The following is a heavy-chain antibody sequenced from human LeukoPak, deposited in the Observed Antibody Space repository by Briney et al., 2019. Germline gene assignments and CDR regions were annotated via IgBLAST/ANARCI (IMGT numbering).Heavy chain of an antibody. D-gene: IGHD4-23*01. CDR3: ARAPDYGANDY. J-gene: IGHJ4*02. V-gene: IGHV4-30-4*01. Sequence: SETLSLTCTVSGGSISSGDYYWSWIRQPPGKGLEWIGYIHYSGSTHYNPSLKSRVTISVDTSKNRFSLRLTSVTAADTAVYYCARAPDYGANDYWGQGTLVTVSS. CDR2: IHYSGST. CDR1: GGSISSGDYY.